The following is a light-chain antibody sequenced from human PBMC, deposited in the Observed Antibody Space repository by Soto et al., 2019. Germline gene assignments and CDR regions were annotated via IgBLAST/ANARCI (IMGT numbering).Light chain of an antibody. V-gene: IGKV4-1*01. CDR3: QQYYSIPWT. Sequence: DIVMTQSPDSLAVSLGERATIDCKSSQSVLYNSNNKNYLAWYQRKPGQPPKLLVYWASTRESGVPDQFSGSGSGTDFTLTISSLQAEDVAVYYCQQYYSIPWTFGQGTKVEIK. CDR2: WAS. J-gene: IGKJ1*01. CDR1: QSVLYNSNNKNY.